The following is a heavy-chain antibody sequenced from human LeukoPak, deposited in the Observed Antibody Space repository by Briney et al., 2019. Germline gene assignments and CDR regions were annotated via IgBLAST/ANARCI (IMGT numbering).Heavy chain of an antibody. J-gene: IGHJ6*03. CDR1: GDSISSSSYY. V-gene: IGHV4-39*01. Sequence: SETLSLTCTVSGDSISSSSYYWAWIRQPPGKGLEWIGTIYYSGSTYYNPSLKSRVTISVDTSKNQFSLKLSSVTAADTAVYYCARYYYDSSAYAIYYYYMDVWGKGTTVTISS. D-gene: IGHD3-22*01. CDR2: IYYSGST. CDR3: ARYYYDSSAYAIYYYYMDV.